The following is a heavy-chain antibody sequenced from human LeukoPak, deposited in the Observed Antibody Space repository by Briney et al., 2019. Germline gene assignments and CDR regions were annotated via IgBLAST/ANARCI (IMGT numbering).Heavy chain of an antibody. CDR2: ISSSGRNI. CDR3: ARDLVQLWSKDY. J-gene: IGHJ4*02. D-gene: IGHD5-18*01. CDR1: GFTFSNYE. Sequence: GGSLTLFCAASGFTFSNYELNWVRQAPGKGLEWLSYISSSGRNIYYADSVNGRFTISRDNAKNSLYLQMNSLRAEDTAVYYCARDLVQLWSKDYWGQGTLATVSA. V-gene: IGHV3-48*03.